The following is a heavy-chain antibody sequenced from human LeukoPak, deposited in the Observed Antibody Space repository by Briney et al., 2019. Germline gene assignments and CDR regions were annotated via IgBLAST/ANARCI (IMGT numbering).Heavy chain of an antibody. J-gene: IGHJ4*02. CDR2: ISGSGGST. D-gene: IGHD6-13*01. Sequence: GGSLRLSCAASGFTFSSYAMSWVRQAPGKGLEWVSAISGSGGSTYYADSVKGRFTISRDNSKNTLYLQMNSLRAEDTAVYYCAKHGERIAAAGSSLDYWGQGTLVTVSS. V-gene: IGHV3-23*01. CDR3: AKHGERIAAAGSSLDY. CDR1: GFTFSSYA.